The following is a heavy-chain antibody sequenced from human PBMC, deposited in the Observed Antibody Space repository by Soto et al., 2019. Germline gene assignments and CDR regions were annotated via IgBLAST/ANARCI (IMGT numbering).Heavy chain of an antibody. Sequence: GGSLRLSCAASGFTFSIYAMHWVRQAPGKGLEWVAVTSYDETNKYYADSVKGRFTISRDNSKNTLYLQMNSLRSEDTAVYYCARDINAVVRAASPLWGQGTLVT. V-gene: IGHV3-30-3*01. CDR1: GFTFSIYA. J-gene: IGHJ4*02. CDR3: ARDINAVVRAASPL. D-gene: IGHD2-15*01. CDR2: TSYDETNK.